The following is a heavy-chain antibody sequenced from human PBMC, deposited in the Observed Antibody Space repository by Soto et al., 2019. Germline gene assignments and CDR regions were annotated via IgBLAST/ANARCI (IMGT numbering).Heavy chain of an antibody. Sequence: GGSLGLSCSASGFSLSNSGMFWVRQAPGKGLEWISYISRSHSAIYYADSVKGRFTMSRDNAKNSLFLQMNSLRDEDRAVYYCATEGPNGYVPNFSETWGQ. CDR1: GFSLSNSG. CDR2: ISRSHSAI. D-gene: IGHD5-12*01. V-gene: IGHV3-48*02. CDR3: ATEGPNGYVPNFSET. J-gene: IGHJ5*02.